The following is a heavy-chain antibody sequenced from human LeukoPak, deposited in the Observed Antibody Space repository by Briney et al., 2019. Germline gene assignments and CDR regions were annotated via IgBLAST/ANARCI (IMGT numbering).Heavy chain of an antibody. D-gene: IGHD3-3*01. V-gene: IGHV1-46*01. CDR1: GYTFTNNY. J-gene: IGHJ5*02. Sequence: ASVKVSCKASGYTFTNNYMHWVRQAPGQGLEWMGLINAGGSSTIYAQNFQGRVNLNRDTSTNTHYMDLRRLRSDDKDVYYCARDMSLEDRSWWLDPWGQGTLVTVSS. CDR3: ARDMSLEDRSWWLDP. CDR2: INAGGSST.